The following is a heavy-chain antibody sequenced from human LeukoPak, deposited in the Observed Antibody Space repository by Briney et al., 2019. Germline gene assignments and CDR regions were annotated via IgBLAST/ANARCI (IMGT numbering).Heavy chain of an antibody. CDR2: IKSKTDGGTT. CDR3: TTVLYCGGDCYTYYYYGMDV. CDR1: GFTFSNAW. V-gene: IGHV3-15*07. D-gene: IGHD2-21*02. Sequence: GGSLRLSCAASGFTFSNAWMNWVRQAPGKGLEWVGRIKSKTDGGTTDYAAPVKGRFTISRDDSKNTLYLQMNSLKTEDTAVYYCTTVLYCGGDCYTYYYYGMDVWGQGTTVTVSS. J-gene: IGHJ6*02.